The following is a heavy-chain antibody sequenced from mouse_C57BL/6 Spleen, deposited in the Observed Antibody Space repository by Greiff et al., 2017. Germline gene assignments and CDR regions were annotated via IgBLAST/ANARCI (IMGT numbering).Heavy chain of an antibody. CDR3: APLYYYGSSWYFDV. CDR1: GYTFTSYW. Sequence: VQLQQPGAELVKPGASVKVSCKASGYTFTSYWMHWVKQRPGQGLEWIGRIHPSDSDTNYNQKFKGKATLTVYKSSSTAYMQLSSLTSEDAAVYYCAPLYYYGSSWYFDVWGTGTTVTVSS. J-gene: IGHJ1*03. CDR2: IHPSDSDT. V-gene: IGHV1-74*01. D-gene: IGHD1-1*01.